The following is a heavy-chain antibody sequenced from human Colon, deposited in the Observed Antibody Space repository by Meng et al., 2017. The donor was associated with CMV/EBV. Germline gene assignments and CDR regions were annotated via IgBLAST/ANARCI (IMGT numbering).Heavy chain of an antibody. CDR3: ARSYYYDSSGYYYAGWFDP. D-gene: IGHD3-22*01. V-gene: IGHV2-5*05. J-gene: IGHJ5*02. CDR1: SGVC. CDR2: HYWDNGK. Sequence: SGVCGGLVRQAPGKDPEWTALHYWDNGKRYGPSLRNRLTITKDTSKDQVVLTMTNMDPVDTATYYWARSYYYDSSGYYYAGWFDPWGQGTLVTVSS.